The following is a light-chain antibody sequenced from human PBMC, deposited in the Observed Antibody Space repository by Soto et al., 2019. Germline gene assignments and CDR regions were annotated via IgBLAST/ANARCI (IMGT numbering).Light chain of an antibody. CDR2: GSA. CDR3: QQYGSSPLT. Sequence: EIVLTQSPGTLSLSPGERATLSCSASQSVSSSYLAWYQQKPGQAPRLLIYGSASSATGIPDRFTGSRPGTDVTLTISRLEPEDFALYYWQQYGSSPLTFGQGTKGEIK. V-gene: IGKV3-20*01. CDR1: QSVSSSY. J-gene: IGKJ1*01.